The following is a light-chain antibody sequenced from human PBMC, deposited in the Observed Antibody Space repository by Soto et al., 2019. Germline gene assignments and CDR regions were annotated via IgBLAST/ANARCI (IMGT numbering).Light chain of an antibody. CDR2: DVS. V-gene: IGLV2-14*01. J-gene: IGLJ2*01. CDR1: SSDVGGYNY. CDR3: SSYTSSSTLMV. Sequence: QSALTQPASVSGSPGQSITISCTGTSSDVGGYNYVSWYQQHPGKAPKLTIYDVSNRPSGVSNRFSGSKSGNTASLTISGLQAEDEADYYCSSYTSSSTLMVFGGGTQLTVL.